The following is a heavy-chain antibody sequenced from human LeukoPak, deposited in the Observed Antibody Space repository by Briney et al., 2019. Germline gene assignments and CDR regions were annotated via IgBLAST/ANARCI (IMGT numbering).Heavy chain of an antibody. V-gene: IGHV4-38-2*02. CDR3: ARVGLWFGVDY. CDR1: GYSISSGYY. CDR2: IYHSGGT. D-gene: IGHD3-10*01. J-gene: IGHJ4*02. Sequence: SETLSLTCTVSGYSISSGYYWGWIRQPPGRGLEWIGSIYHSGGTYYKPSLKSRVTISVDTSKNQFSLKLSSVTAADTAVYYCARVGLWFGVDYWGQGTLVTVSS.